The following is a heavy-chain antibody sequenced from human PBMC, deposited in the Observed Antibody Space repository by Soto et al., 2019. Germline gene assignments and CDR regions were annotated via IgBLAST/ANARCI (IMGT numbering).Heavy chain of an antibody. CDR2: ISAYNGNT. Sequence: GASLKVSCKSSGYTFTSYGISWVRQAPGQGLEWMGWISAYNGNTNYAQKLQGRVTMTTDTSTSTAYMELRSLRSDDTAVYYCARGSGSGSYHDAFDIWGQGTMVTVSS. J-gene: IGHJ3*02. CDR1: GYTFTSYG. V-gene: IGHV1-18*01. CDR3: ARGSGSGSYHDAFDI. D-gene: IGHD1-26*01.